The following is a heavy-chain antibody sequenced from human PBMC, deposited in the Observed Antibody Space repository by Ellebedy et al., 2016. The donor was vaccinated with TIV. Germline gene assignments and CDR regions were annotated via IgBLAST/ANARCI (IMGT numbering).Heavy chain of an antibody. J-gene: IGHJ6*02. V-gene: IGHV3-23*01. D-gene: IGHD6-25*01. CDR2: ISDDGVRT. CDR3: TKHRPSASMDD. CDR1: GFTFSSSA. Sequence: GESLKISCAASGFTFSSSAMGWVRQAPGKGPEWVSAISDDGVRTYYADSVNGRFTISRDNSKSTLFLQMNSLRAEDAAKYYCTKHRPSASMDDWGQGTTVAVSS.